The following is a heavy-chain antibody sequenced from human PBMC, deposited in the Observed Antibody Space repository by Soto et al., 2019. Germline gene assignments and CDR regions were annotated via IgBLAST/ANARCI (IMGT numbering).Heavy chain of an antibody. Sequence: PGGSLRLSCTASEFSFSSYAMHWIRQSPGKGLEWVAVISFNGNSLHYAYSVKDRFTISRDNSKSTLYLQMNNMRTEDTAVYYCARTFDTITYYFDYWGQGTLVTVSS. V-gene: IGHV3-30-3*01. J-gene: IGHJ4*02. CDR2: ISFNGNSL. CDR1: EFSFSSYA. CDR3: ARTFDTITYYFDY. D-gene: IGHD3-9*01.